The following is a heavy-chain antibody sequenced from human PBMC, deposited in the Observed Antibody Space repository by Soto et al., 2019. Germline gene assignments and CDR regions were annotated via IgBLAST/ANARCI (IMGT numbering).Heavy chain of an antibody. J-gene: IGHJ3*02. D-gene: IGHD2-2*01. Sequence: EPQLLESVGGLGHPGGSLRLSCAASGFTFSSYGMSWVRQAPGKGLEWVAAISGSGVSTYYADSVRGRSTISRDNSKKTVDLQMNSLRAEDTAVYYCAKFYCISTMCQAPAAKSTGGFEIWCQGTLVTVSS. CDR2: ISGSGVST. CDR3: AKFYCISTMCQAPAAKSTGGFEI. CDR1: GFTFSSYG. V-gene: IGHV3-23*01.